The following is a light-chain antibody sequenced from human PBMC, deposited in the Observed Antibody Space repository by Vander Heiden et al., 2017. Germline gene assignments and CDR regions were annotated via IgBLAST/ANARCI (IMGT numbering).Light chain of an antibody. CDR2: AAS. Sequence: DIQMTQSPSFLSASVGDSITITCRASQTISTFLTWYQQRPGKAPKLLIFAASRLQTGVPARFSGSGSGTDFALTISSLQPEDFGSYYCQQSYATPWTFGQGTQV. CDR3: QQSYATPWT. CDR1: QTISTF. V-gene: IGKV1-39*01. J-gene: IGKJ1*01.